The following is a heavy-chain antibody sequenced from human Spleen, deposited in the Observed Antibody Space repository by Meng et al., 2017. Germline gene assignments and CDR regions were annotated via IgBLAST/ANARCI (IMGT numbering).Heavy chain of an antibody. D-gene: IGHD2-2*01. CDR3: AREVGASPDY. Sequence: LRLSCTVSGGSISSGSYYWSWIRQPAGKGLEWIGRIYTSGSTNYNPSLKSRVTISVDTSKNQFSLKLSSVTAADTAVYFCAREVGASPDYWGQGTLVTVSS. J-gene: IGHJ4*02. CDR1: GGSISSGSYY. V-gene: IGHV4-61*02. CDR2: IYTSGST.